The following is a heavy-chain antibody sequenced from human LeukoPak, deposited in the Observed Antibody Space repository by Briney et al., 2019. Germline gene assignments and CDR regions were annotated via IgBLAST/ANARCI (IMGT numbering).Heavy chain of an antibody. V-gene: IGHV3-21*05. CDR3: ARDTYQPGLIDC. CDR2: INDVSSDI. CDR1: EFTFNLYA. J-gene: IGHJ4*02. Sequence: GGSLRLSCAASEFTFNLYAMNWVRQAPGKGLEWVSYINDVSSDIHYADSVKGRFTISRDNAKNTLSLQMNSLRAEDTAVYYCARDTYQPGLIDCWGQGTLVTVSS. D-gene: IGHD2-2*01.